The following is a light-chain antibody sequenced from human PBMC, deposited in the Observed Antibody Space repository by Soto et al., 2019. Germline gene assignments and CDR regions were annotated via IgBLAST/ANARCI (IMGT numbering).Light chain of an antibody. Sequence: ETVLTQSPGTLSLSPGERATLSCRASQSFSSSYLAWYQHKPGQAPRLFIYGASSRATGIPDRFSGSGSGTDFTLTISRLEPEDFAVYYCQQRSNRPLTFGQGTRLEIK. CDR3: QQRSNRPLT. CDR1: QSFSSSY. V-gene: IGKV3D-20*02. J-gene: IGKJ5*01. CDR2: GAS.